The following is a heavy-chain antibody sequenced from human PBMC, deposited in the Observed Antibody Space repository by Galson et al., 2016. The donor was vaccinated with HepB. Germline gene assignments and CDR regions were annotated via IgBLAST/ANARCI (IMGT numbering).Heavy chain of an antibody. CDR2: ISGKGDST. CDR1: GFTFSNFA. D-gene: IGHD3-10*01. V-gene: IGHV3-23*01. Sequence: SLRLSCAASGFTFSNFAMTWVRQAPGKGLEWISGISGKGDSTYYADSVKGRFTVSRDNSKNTLHLHMNSLRVDDPAVYYCANLGSGSFRWYFYGMEVWGKGTTVTVPS. J-gene: IGHJ6*04. CDR3: ANLGSGSFRWYFYGMEV.